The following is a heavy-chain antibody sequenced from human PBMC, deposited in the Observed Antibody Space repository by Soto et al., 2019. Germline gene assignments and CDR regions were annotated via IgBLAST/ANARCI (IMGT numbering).Heavy chain of an antibody. V-gene: IGHV3-23*01. J-gene: IGHJ5*02. CDR2: IVGNGGTT. Sequence: GGSLRLSCAASGFTFRSYAMSWVRQAPGKGLEWVSSIVGNGGTTYYADSVKGRFTMSRDNSKDTLFLQMNSLRVEDTAEYYCAKDGVTGNGEWFWFDPWGQGILVTVSS. D-gene: IGHD3-3*01. CDR1: GFTFRSYA. CDR3: AKDGVTGNGEWFWFDP.